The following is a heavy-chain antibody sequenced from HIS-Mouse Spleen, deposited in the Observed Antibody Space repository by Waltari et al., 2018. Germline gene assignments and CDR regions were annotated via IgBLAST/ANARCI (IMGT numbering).Heavy chain of an antibody. CDR1: GGPIRTSSYY. CDR3: AREIPYSSSWYDWYFDL. J-gene: IGHJ2*01. CDR2: IYYSGST. V-gene: IGHV4-39*07. Sequence: QLQLQESGPGLVKPSETLSLTSPVSGGPIRTSSYYWAWTRQPPGKGLEWIGSIYYSGSTYYNPSLKSRVTISVDTSKNQFSLKLSSVTAADTAVYYCAREIPYSSSWYDWYFDLWGRGTLVTVSS. D-gene: IGHD6-13*01.